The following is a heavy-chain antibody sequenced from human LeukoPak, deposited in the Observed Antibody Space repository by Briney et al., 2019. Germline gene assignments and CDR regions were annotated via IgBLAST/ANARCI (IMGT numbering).Heavy chain of an antibody. CDR3: AREKREHGGYYYSWFDP. V-gene: IGHV1-2*04. Sequence: GASVKVSCKASGYTFTSYAMHWVRQAPGQGLEWMGRINPNSGGTNYAQKFQGWVTMTRDTSISTAYMELSRLRSDDTAVYYCAREKREHGGYYYSWFDPWGQGTLVTVSS. CDR2: INPNSGGT. J-gene: IGHJ5*02. CDR1: GYTFTSYA. D-gene: IGHD3-22*01.